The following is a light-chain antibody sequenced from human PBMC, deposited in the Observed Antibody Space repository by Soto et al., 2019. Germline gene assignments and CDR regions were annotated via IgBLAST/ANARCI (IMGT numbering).Light chain of an antibody. V-gene: IGLV1-40*01. J-gene: IGLJ3*02. Sequence: QSVLTQPPSVSGAPGQRATISCTGNNSNLGAGYDVHWYQQLPGAAPKLVIFGNRNRPSGVPERFSGSKSGTSASLAITGLQAEAEADYYCQAYDYSLTAFVFGGGTKVTVL. CDR1: NSNLGAGYD. CDR3: QAYDYSLTAFV. CDR2: GNR.